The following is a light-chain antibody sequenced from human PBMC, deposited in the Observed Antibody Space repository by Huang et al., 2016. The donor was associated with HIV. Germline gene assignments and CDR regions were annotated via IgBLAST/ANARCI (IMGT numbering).Light chain of an antibody. CDR2: GAS. J-gene: IGKJ3*01. Sequence: EIVLTQSPGTLSLSPVESATLSCRASQTVSSTYLAWYQQKPCPAPRLLIYGASNRDTGIPDRFSGSGSGTDFTLTINRLEPEDFAMYYCQQYGDSVLFGPGTTVDI. CDR3: QQYGDSVL. V-gene: IGKV3-20*01. CDR1: QTVSSTY.